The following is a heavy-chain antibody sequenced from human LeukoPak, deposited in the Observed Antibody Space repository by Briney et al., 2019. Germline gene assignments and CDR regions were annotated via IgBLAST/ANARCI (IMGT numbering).Heavy chain of an antibody. CDR2: INAGNGNT. Sequence: ASVKVSCKASGYTFTSYAMHWVRQAPGQRLEWMGWINAGNGNTKYSQKFQGRVTITRDTSASTAYMELSSLRSEDTAVYHCARGSIAVAGSTVFDPWGQGTLVTVSS. CDR3: ARGSIAVAGSTVFDP. D-gene: IGHD6-19*01. CDR1: GYTFTSYA. J-gene: IGHJ5*02. V-gene: IGHV1-3*01.